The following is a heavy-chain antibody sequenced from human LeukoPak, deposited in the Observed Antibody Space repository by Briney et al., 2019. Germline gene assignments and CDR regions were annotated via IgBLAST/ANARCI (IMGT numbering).Heavy chain of an antibody. CDR2: ISGSGGST. D-gene: IGHD1-26*01. J-gene: IGHJ6*02. V-gene: IGHV3-23*01. CDR1: GFTFSSYA. Sequence: PGGSLRLSCAASGFTFSSYAMSWVRQAPGKGLEWVSAISGSGGSTYYADSVKGRFTISRDNSKNTLYLQMNSLRAEDTAVYYCAKRGGSYLTHYYYYGMDVWGQGTTVTVSS. CDR3: AKRGGSYLTHYYYYGMDV.